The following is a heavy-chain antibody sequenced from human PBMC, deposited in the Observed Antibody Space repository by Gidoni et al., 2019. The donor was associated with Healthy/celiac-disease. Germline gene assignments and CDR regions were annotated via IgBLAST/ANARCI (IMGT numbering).Heavy chain of an antibody. J-gene: IGHJ6*02. V-gene: IGHV3-48*02. Sequence: EVQLVESGGGLVQPGGSLRLSCAASGFTFSSYRMNWVRQAPGKGLEWVSYISSSSSTIYYADSVKGRFTISRDNAKNSLYLQMNSLRDEDTAVYYCARLLLALVTPGYYYGMDVWGQGTTVTVSS. CDR2: ISSSSSTI. CDR1: GFTFSSYR. D-gene: IGHD4-4*01. CDR3: ARLLLALVTPGYYYGMDV.